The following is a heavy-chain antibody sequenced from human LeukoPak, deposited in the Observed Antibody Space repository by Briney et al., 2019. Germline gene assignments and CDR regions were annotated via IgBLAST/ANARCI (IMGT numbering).Heavy chain of an antibody. J-gene: IGHJ4*02. D-gene: IGHD3-22*01. CDR1: GFTFDDYG. V-gene: IGHV3-20*04. Sequence: GGSLRLSCAASGFTFDDYGMSWVRQPPGKGLEWVSGIIWNGGLTGYADSAWGRFTISRNTSKNTVNRQRNSLRAEDTAVYYCVRDQRGGSSGYYDSWGQGTLVTVSS. CDR3: VRDQRGGSSGYYDS. CDR2: IIWNGGLT.